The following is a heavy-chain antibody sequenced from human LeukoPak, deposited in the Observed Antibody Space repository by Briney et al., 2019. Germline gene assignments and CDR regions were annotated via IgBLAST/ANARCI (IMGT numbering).Heavy chain of an antibody. D-gene: IGHD5-12*01. Sequence: SETLSLTCTVSGGSFSSYSWSWVRQPSGKGLEWIGRIYTTGSTNYNPSLKSRVTISIDKSKNQFSLKLSSVTAADTAVYYCARGDTVATGLYDYWGQGTLVTVSS. CDR2: IYTTGST. J-gene: IGHJ4*02. CDR3: ARGDTVATGLYDY. CDR1: GGSFSSYS. V-gene: IGHV4-4*07.